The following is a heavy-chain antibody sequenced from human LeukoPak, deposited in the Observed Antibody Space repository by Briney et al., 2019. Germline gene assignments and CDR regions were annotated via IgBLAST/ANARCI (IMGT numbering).Heavy chain of an antibody. CDR2: ISSSGSTI. D-gene: IGHD6-13*01. CDR3: AREEYSSSWSEPYFDY. V-gene: IGHV3-11*04. J-gene: IGHJ4*02. CDR1: GFTFSDYY. Sequence: GGSLRLSCATSGFTFSDYYMSWIRQAPGKGLEWVSYISSSGSTIYYADSVKGRFTISRDNAKNSLYLQMNSLRAEDTAVYYCAREEYSSSWSEPYFDYWGQGTLVTVSS.